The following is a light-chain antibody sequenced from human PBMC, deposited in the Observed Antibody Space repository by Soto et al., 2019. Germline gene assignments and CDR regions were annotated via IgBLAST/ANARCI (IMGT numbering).Light chain of an antibody. Sequence: QSALTQPPSASGSPGQSVTISCTATSSDVGYYNSVFWHQQHPGKAPKLMIYEVNKRATGVPDRFSGSKSGNTASLTVSGLQAEDEADYYCSSYAGSYTFVFGTGTKVTVL. J-gene: IGLJ1*01. CDR1: SSDVGYYNS. CDR3: SSYAGSYTFV. V-gene: IGLV2-8*01. CDR2: EVN.